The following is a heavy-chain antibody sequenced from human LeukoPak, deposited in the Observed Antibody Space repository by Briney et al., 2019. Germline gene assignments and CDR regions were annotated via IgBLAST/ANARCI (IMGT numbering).Heavy chain of an antibody. CDR1: GYSFTSYW. J-gene: IGHJ4*02. D-gene: IGHD3-16*02. CDR2: IYPGDSDT. CDR3: ARTYYVWGSYRSFDY. Sequence: GESLKISCKGSGYSFTSYWIGWARQMPGKGLEWMGIIYPGDSDTRYSPSFQGQVTISADKSISTAYLQWSSLKASDTAMYYCARTYYVWGSYRSFDYWGQGTLVTVSS. V-gene: IGHV5-51*01.